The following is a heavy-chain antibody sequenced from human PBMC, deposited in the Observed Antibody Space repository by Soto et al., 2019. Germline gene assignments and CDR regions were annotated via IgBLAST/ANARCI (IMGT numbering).Heavy chain of an antibody. CDR3: ARMTTVTTFEY. Sequence: SETLSLTCSVSGGSISSGRYYWSWIRQHPGKGLEWIGYISYSGSTYYNPSLRSRVTISVDTSKNQFSLKLSSVTAADTAVYFCARMTTVTTFEYWGQGTLVTVSS. V-gene: IGHV4-31*03. J-gene: IGHJ4*02. CDR2: ISYSGST. D-gene: IGHD4-4*01. CDR1: GGSISSGRYY.